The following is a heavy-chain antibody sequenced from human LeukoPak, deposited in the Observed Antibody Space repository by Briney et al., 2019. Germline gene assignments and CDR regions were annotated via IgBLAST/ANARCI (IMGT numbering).Heavy chain of an antibody. CDR3: ARLHLVSSGWHPMADS. J-gene: IGHJ4*02. CDR2: INHSGST. CDR1: GGSISSYY. D-gene: IGHD6-19*01. Sequence: SETLSLTCTVSGGSISSYYWSWIRQPPGKGLEWIGEINHSGSTNYNPSLKSRVTISVDTSKNQFSLKLSSVTAADTAVYYCARLHLVSSGWHPMADSWGQGTLVTVSS. V-gene: IGHV4-34*01.